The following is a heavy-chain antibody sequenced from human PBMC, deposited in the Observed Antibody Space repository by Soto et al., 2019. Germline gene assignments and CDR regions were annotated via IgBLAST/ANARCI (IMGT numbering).Heavy chain of an antibody. CDR1: GFRFITYG. V-gene: IGHV3-30*03. D-gene: IGHD6-19*01. CDR2: ISNDGRDR. Sequence: QPGGSLRLSCTAAGFRFITYGMHWVRQAPGKGLEWVAVISNDGRDRYYGDSVRGRFTISRDNSKNSLYLEMSRLRPEETAVYYCENYVYNTGWNMQLSPWGQG. J-gene: IGHJ5*02. CDR3: ENYVYNTGWNMQLSP.